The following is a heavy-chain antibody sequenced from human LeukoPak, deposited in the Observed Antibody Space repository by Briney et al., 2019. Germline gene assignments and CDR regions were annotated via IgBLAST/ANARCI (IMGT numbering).Heavy chain of an antibody. D-gene: IGHD1-26*01. J-gene: IGHJ3*02. V-gene: IGHV3-30-3*01. CDR1: GFTFSSYA. CDR3: ARGGSEASGSSTPHPDAFDI. Sequence: PGRSLRLSCAASGFTFSSYAMHWVRQAPGKGLEWVAVISYDGSNKYYADSVKGRFTISSDNSKNTLYLQMNSLRAEDTAVYYCARGGSEASGSSTPHPDAFDIWGQGTMVTVSS. CDR2: ISYDGSNK.